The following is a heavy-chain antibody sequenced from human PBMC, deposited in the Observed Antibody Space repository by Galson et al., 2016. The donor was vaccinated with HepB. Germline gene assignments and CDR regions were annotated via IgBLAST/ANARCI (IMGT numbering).Heavy chain of an antibody. CDR2: IWYDGSKK. V-gene: IGHV3-33*01. CDR3: ASALGIHDYYGMDV. CDR1: GFTFSSYG. J-gene: IGHJ6*02. D-gene: IGHD5-18*01. Sequence: SLRLSCAASGFTFSSYGMHWVRQAPGKGLEWVAVIWYDGSKKYYADSVKGRFTISRDNSKNTLYLQMNSLRAEDTAAYYCASALGIHDYYGMDVWGQGTTVTVAS.